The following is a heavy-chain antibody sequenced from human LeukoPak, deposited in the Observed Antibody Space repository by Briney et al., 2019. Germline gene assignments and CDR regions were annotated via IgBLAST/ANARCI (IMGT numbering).Heavy chain of an antibody. J-gene: IGHJ3*02. CDR1: GGSIGSYY. D-gene: IGHD3-10*01. CDR3: ARDKWGVRGRFFDI. V-gene: IGHV4-59*01. CDR2: IYYSGST. Sequence: SETLSLTCTVSGGSIGSYYWSWIRQPPGKGVEWIGYIYYSGSTNYSPSLKSRVTISVDTSKNQFSLKLSSVTAADTAVYYCARDKWGVRGRFFDIWGQGTMVTVSS.